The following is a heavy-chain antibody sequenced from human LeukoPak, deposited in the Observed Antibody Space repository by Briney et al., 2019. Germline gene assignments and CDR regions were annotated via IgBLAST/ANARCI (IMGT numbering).Heavy chain of an antibody. CDR1: GGSFSGYY. Sequence: SETLSLTCAVYGGSFSGYYWSWIRQPPGKGLEWIGEINHSGSTNYNPSLKSRVTISVDTSKNQFSLKLSSVTAADTAVYYCARSYGSGSYYPYYYYYYGMDVWGQGTTVTVSS. D-gene: IGHD3-10*01. CDR2: INHSGST. V-gene: IGHV4-34*01. J-gene: IGHJ6*02. CDR3: ARSYGSGSYYPYYYYYYGMDV.